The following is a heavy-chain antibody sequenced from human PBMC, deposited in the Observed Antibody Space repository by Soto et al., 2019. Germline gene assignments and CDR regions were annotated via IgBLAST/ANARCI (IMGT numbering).Heavy chain of an antibody. J-gene: IGHJ3*02. V-gene: IGHV5-51*01. CDR1: GYSFTSYW. CDR3: ARHGSGSYYNSDSFDI. Sequence: GESLKISCKGSGYSFTSYWIGWVRQMPGKGLEWMGIIYPGDSDTRYSPSFQGQVTISADKSISTAYLQWSSLKASDTAMYYCARHGSGSYYNSDSFDIWGQGTMVTVSS. D-gene: IGHD3-10*01. CDR2: IYPGDSDT.